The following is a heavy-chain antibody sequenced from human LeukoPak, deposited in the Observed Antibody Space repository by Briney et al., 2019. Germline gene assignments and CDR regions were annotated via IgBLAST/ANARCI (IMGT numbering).Heavy chain of an antibody. J-gene: IGHJ6*02. V-gene: IGHV3-30*04. Sequence: GGSLKLSCAASGFTFSSYAMHWVRQAPGKGLEWVAVISYDGSNKYYADSVKGRFTISRDNSKNTLYLQMNSLRAEDTAVYYCARGHYGLDVWGQGTTVTVSS. CDR2: ISYDGSNK. CDR1: GFTFSSYA. CDR3: ARGHYGLDV.